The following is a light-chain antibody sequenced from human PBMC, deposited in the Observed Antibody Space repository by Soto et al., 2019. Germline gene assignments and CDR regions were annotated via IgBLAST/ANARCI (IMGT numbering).Light chain of an antibody. J-gene: IGKJ1*01. CDR2: GAS. Sequence: EVVLTQSPGTLSLSPGERATLSCRASQSVSGNLAWYQQKPGQAPRLLIYGASSRATGIPDRFSGSGSGTDFTLTISRLEPEDFAVYYCQQYGSSSWTFGRGTKVDIK. CDR3: QQYGSSSWT. CDR1: QSVSGN. V-gene: IGKV3-20*01.